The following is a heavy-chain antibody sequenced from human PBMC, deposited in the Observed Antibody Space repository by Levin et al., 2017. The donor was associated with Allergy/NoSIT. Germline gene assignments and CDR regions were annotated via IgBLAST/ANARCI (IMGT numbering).Heavy chain of an antibody. J-gene: IGHJ3*01. D-gene: IGHD5-12*01. CDR2: VTGSGSST. Sequence: GGSLRLSCAVSGFTFSSYAMSWVRQAPGQGLEWVSGVTGSGSSTYYADSVKGRFTISRDNSKNTVYLQMKSLRAEDTAVYYCAKGFSGYSGREQRDAFDFWGRGTMVTVSS. CDR3: AKGFSGYSGREQRDAFDF. CDR1: GFTFSSYA. V-gene: IGHV3-23*01.